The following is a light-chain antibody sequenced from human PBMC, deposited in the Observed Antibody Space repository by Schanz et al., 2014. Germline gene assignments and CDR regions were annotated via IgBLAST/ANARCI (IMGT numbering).Light chain of an antibody. Sequence: IVMTQSPDSLTVSLGERATINCKSSQSVLSSSNNKNYLAWYQQKPGQPPKLLISWASTRESGVPDRFSGSGSGTDFTLTISSLQAEDVAVYYCQQYYGYPLTFGGGTKVEIK. CDR2: WAS. CDR1: QSVLSSSNNKNY. CDR3: QQYYGYPLT. V-gene: IGKV4-1*01. J-gene: IGKJ4*01.